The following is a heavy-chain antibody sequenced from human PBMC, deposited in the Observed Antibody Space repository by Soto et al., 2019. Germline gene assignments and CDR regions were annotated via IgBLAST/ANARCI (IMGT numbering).Heavy chain of an antibody. Sequence: PSETLSLTCTVSGGSISSSSYYWGWIRQPPGKGLEWIGSIYYSGSTYYNPSLKSRVTISVDTSKNQFSLKLSSVTAADTAVYYCARHATDHDALDIWGQGTMVTVSS. J-gene: IGHJ3*02. CDR2: IYYSGST. V-gene: IGHV4-39*01. CDR3: ARHATDHDALDI. CDR1: GGSISSSSYY.